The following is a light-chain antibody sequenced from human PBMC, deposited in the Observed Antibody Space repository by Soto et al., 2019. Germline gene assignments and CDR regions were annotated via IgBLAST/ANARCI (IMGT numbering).Light chain of an antibody. CDR2: AAS. J-gene: IGKJ1*01. CDR1: QSISSY. V-gene: IGKV1-39*01. CDR3: QHYNSYSEA. Sequence: DIQMTQSPSSLSASVGDRVTITCRASQSISSYLNWYQQTPGKAPKLLIYAASSLQSGVPSRFSGIGSGTEFTLTMSSLQPDDFATYYCQHYNSYSEAFGQGTKVDI.